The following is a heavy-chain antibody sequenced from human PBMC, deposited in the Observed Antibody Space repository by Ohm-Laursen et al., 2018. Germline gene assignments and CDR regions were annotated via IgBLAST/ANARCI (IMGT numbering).Heavy chain of an antibody. D-gene: IGHD4-17*01. CDR2: IWYDGSNK. V-gene: IGHV3-33*01. Sequence: RSLRLSCTASGFTFSSYGMHWVRQAPGKGLEWVAVIWYDGSNKYYADSVKGRFTISRDNSKNTLYLQMNSLRAEDTAVYYCARDRLTVRTHYGMDVWGQGTTVTVSS. J-gene: IGHJ6*02. CDR3: ARDRLTVRTHYGMDV. CDR1: GFTFSSYG.